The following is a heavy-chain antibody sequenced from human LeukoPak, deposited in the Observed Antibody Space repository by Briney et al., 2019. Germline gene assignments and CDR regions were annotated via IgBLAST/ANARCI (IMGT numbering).Heavy chain of an antibody. CDR2: VYYSGST. D-gene: IGHD1-26*01. CDR3: TRRREGSAYRDH. V-gene: IGHV4-39*02. CDR1: GGSISSSGFY. J-gene: IGHJ4*02. Sequence: PSETLSLTCTVSGGSISSSGFYWGWIRRPPGKGLEWIANVYYSGSTYYNPSLKSRVTISVDTSNDHFSLKLSSVTAADTAVYYCTRRREGSAYRDHWGQETLVTVSS.